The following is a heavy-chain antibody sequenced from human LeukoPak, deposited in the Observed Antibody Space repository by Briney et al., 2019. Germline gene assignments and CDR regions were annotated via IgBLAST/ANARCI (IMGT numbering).Heavy chain of an antibody. Sequence: GGSLRLSCAASEFSVGSNYMTWVRQAPGKGLEWVSLIYSGGSTYYADSVKGRFTISRDNSKNTLYLQMNSLRAEDTAVYYCARYSAYVWGSYPYAYYFDYWGQGTLVTVSS. CDR2: IYSGGST. V-gene: IGHV3-66*01. CDR3: ARYSAYVWGSYPYAYYFDY. CDR1: EFSVGSNY. J-gene: IGHJ4*02. D-gene: IGHD3-16*02.